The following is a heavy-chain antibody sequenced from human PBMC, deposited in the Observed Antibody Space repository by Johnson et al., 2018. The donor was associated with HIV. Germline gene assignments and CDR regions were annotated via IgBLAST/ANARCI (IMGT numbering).Heavy chain of an antibody. CDR1: GFTVSSNY. V-gene: IGHV3-66*02. CDR2: IYSGGST. CDR3: ARATYYDSRDDAFDI. J-gene: IGHJ3*02. D-gene: IGHD3-22*01. Sequence: EQLVESGGGWVQPGGSLRLSCAASGFTVSSNYMSWVRQAQGKGLEWVSVIYSGGSTYYADSVKGRFTISRDNSKNTLYLQMNSLRAEDTAVYYCARATYYDSRDDAFDIWGQGTMVTVSS.